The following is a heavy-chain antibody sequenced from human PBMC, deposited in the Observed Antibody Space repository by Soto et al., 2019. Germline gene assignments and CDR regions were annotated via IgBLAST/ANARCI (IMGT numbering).Heavy chain of an antibody. CDR3: ARDSSGSGSYYFHLYGMDV. J-gene: IGHJ6*02. Sequence: VQLQESGPGLVKPSQTLSLTCTVSGGSISSGGYYWSWIRQHPGKGLEWIGYIYYSGSTYYNPSRNSRVTISVDTSKNQYPLKLSSVTAADTAVYYCARDSSGSGSYYFHLYGMDVWGQGTTVTVSS. D-gene: IGHD3-10*01. CDR2: IYYSGST. V-gene: IGHV4-31*03. CDR1: GGSISSGGYY.